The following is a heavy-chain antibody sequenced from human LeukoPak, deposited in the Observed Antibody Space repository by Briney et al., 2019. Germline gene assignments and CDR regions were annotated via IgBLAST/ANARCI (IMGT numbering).Heavy chain of an antibody. CDR2: ISSSGSTT. V-gene: IGHV3-48*04. Sequence: PGGSLRLSCAASGFTFSSYGMSWVRQAPGKGLEWVSYISSSGSTTYYADSVKGRFTISRDNAKNSLYLQMNSLRAEDTAVYYCAREGGITMLRGTLDYWGQGTLVTVSS. D-gene: IGHD3-10*01. J-gene: IGHJ4*02. CDR3: AREGGITMLRGTLDY. CDR1: GFTFSSYG.